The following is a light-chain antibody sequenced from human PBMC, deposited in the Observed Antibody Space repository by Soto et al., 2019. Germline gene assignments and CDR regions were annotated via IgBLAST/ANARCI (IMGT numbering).Light chain of an antibody. CDR2: GAS. V-gene: IGKV3-15*01. Sequence: EIVLTQSPATLSVSPGETATLSCRASQSVSSSLAWYQQTPGRAPRLLIYGASTRATGIPTRFSGSGSGTEFTLTISSLQSEDFAVYCCQQYNNWPPLTFGGGTK. CDR3: QQYNNWPPLT. CDR1: QSVSSS. J-gene: IGKJ4*01.